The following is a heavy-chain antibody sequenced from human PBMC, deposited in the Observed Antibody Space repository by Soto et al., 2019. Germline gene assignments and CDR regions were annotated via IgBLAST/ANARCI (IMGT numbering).Heavy chain of an antibody. CDR3: ERDGYNRDLHAF. D-gene: IGHD5-12*01. Sequence: ESLSLTCTVSGGSISSSSCCWGWIRQPPGKGQEWIGNIHYSGTTYYNSSLKSRVTISVDTSKNRFSLNLSSVTAADTAVYYCERDGYNRDLHAFWGQGTLDPVSS. V-gene: IGHV4-39*02. CDR1: GGSISSSSCC. CDR2: IHYSGTT. J-gene: IGHJ4*01.